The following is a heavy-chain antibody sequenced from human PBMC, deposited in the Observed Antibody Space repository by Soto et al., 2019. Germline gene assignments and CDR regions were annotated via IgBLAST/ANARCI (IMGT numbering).Heavy chain of an antibody. CDR1: GGSISSGGYY. CDR2: IYYSGST. J-gene: IGHJ5*02. D-gene: IGHD2-21*01. V-gene: IGHV4-31*03. CDR3: AREIPEFHRGNWFDP. Sequence: SETLSLTCTVSGGSISSGGYYWSWIRQHPGKGLEWIGYIYYSGSTYYNPSLKSRVTISVDTSKNQFSLKLSSVTAADTAVYYCAREIPEFHRGNWFDPWGQGTLVTVSS.